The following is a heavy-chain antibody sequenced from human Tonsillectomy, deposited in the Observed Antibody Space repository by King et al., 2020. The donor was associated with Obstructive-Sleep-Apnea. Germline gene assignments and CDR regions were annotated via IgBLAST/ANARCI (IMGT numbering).Heavy chain of an antibody. Sequence: QLVQSGVEVKKPGASVKVSCKASGYTFTRYGITWVRLAPGQGLEWMGWISVYNGDTKYAQKFQGRVTMTTDTSTNTAYMELRGRRSDDTAVYYCARYAYAAVGSTDYFDYWGQGTLVTVSS. CDR1: GYTFTRYG. J-gene: IGHJ4*02. V-gene: IGHV1-18*04. CDR2: ISVYNGDT. CDR3: ARYAYAAVGSTDYFDY. D-gene: IGHD6-13*01.